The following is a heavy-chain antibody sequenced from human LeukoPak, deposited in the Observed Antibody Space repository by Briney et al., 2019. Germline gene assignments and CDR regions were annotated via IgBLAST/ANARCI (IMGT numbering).Heavy chain of an antibody. J-gene: IGHJ4*02. Sequence: GASVKVSCKASGGTFSSYAISWVRQAPGQGLEWMGRIIPILGIANYAQKFQGRVTITADKSTSTAYMELSSLRSEDTVVYYCASNPYYYDSSGYYDYWGQGTLVTVSS. CDR2: IIPILGIA. V-gene: IGHV1-69*04. CDR1: GGTFSSYA. D-gene: IGHD3-22*01. CDR3: ASNPYYYDSSGYYDY.